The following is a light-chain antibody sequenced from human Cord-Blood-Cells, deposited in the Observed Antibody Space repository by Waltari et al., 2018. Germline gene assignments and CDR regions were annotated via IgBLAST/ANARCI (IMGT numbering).Light chain of an antibody. V-gene: IGKV4-1*01. CDR3: QQYYSTPLT. J-gene: IGKJ4*01. CDR1: QSVLYSSNNKNY. Sequence: DIVMTQSPDSLAVSLGERATINCKSSQSVLYSSNNKNYVAWYQQKPVQPPKLLIYWAATRESGVPDRFSGSGSGTDFTLTISSLQAEDVAVYYCQQYYSTPLTFGGGTKVEIK. CDR2: WAA.